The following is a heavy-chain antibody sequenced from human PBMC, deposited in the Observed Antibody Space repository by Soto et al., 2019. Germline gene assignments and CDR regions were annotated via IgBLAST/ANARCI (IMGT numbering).Heavy chain of an antibody. CDR2: INPSGGGT. V-gene: IGHV1-46*01. Sequence: ASVKVSCKASGYTFTTYYMHWVRQAPGQGLEWMGIINPSGGGTSYAQKFQGRVTMTRDTSTSTLYMELNSLRSDDTAVYYCARGGKIAARPLEYWGQGTLVTVSS. CDR1: GYTFTTYY. J-gene: IGHJ4*02. CDR3: ARGGKIAARPLEY. D-gene: IGHD6-6*01.